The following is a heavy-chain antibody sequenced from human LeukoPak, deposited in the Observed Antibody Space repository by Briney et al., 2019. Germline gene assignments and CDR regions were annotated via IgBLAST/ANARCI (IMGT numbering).Heavy chain of an antibody. CDR1: GGSFSGYY. CDR3: ARLSGYDWESFYDY. D-gene: IGHD5-12*01. V-gene: IGHV4-34*01. Sequence: SETLSLTCAVYGGSFSGYYWSWIRQPPGKGLEWIGEINHSGSTNYNPSLKSRVTISVDTSKNQFSLKLSFVTAADTAVYFCARLSGYDWESFYDYWGQGTLVTVSS. CDR2: INHSGST. J-gene: IGHJ4*02.